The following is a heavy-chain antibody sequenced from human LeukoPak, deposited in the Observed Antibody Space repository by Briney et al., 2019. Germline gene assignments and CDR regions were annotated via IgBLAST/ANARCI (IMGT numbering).Heavy chain of an antibody. V-gene: IGHV5-10-1*01. CDR1: GYSFTSYW. D-gene: IGHD6-13*01. CDR2: IDPSDSYN. CDR3: AIAQIAAAGSPTGEDYYGMDV. Sequence: GESLKISCKGSGYSFTSYWISWVRQMPGKGLEWMGRIDPSDSYNNYSPSFQGHITISADKSISTAYTQWSSLKDSDTAMYYCAIAQIAAAGSPTGEDYYGMDVWGQGTTVTVSS. J-gene: IGHJ6*02.